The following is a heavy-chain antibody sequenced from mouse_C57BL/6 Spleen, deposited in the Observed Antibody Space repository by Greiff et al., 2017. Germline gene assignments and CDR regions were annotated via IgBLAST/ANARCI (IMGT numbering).Heavy chain of an antibody. CDR1: GFSLTSYG. V-gene: IGHV2-6-1*01. Sequence: VMLVESGPGLVAPSQSLSITCTVSGFSLTSYGVHWVRQPPGKGLEWLVVIWSDGSTTYNSALKSRLSISKDNSKSQVFLKMNSLQTDDTAMYYCARHAHYYGSSPWFAYWGQGTLVTVSA. D-gene: IGHD1-1*01. CDR2: IWSDGST. CDR3: ARHAHYYGSSPWFAY. J-gene: IGHJ3*01.